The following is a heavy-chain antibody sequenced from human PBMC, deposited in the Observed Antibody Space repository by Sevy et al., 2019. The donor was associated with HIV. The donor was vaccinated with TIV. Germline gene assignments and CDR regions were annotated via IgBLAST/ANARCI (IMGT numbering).Heavy chain of an antibody. CDR1: GFTFSAYW. Sequence: GGSLRLSCEASGFTFSAYWMTWVRRAPGKGLEWVANLNQDGSQTYYVDSVKGRFTISRDNAKNSLYLQMSSLRAEDTALYYCATDAWKSDVNWGQGTMVTVSS. D-gene: IGHD1-1*01. V-gene: IGHV3-7*01. J-gene: IGHJ3*01. CDR3: ATDAWKSDVN. CDR2: LNQDGSQT.